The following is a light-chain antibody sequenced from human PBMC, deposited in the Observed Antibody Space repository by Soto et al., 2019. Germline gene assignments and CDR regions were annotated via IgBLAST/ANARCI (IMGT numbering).Light chain of an antibody. Sequence: QSALTQPASVSGSPGQSITISCTGTRSDVGGYNFVSWYQHHPGKAPKLIICDVSNRPSGVSNRFSGSKSGNTASLTISGLQAEDEADYYCSSYATGSTLVLGTGTKLTVL. J-gene: IGLJ1*01. CDR2: DVS. CDR3: SSYATGSTLV. CDR1: RSDVGGYNF. V-gene: IGLV2-14*03.